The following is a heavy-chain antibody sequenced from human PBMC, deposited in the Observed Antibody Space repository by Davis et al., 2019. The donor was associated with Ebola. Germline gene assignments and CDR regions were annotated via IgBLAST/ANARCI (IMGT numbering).Heavy chain of an antibody. J-gene: IGHJ6*02. CDR3: AKDVFLRYFDWLLWGGGGGMDV. V-gene: IGHV3-33*06. CDR2: IWYDGSNK. CDR1: GFTFSSYG. D-gene: IGHD3-9*01. Sequence: GESLKISCAASGFTFSSYGMHWVRQAPGKGLEWVAVIWYDGSNKYYADSVKGRFTISRDNSKNTLYLQMNSLRAEDTAVYYCAKDVFLRYFDWLLWGGGGGMDVWGQGTTVTVSS.